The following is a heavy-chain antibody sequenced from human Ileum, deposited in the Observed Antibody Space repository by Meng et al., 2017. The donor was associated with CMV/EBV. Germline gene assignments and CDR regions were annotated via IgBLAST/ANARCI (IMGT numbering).Heavy chain of an antibody. CDR3: ARGTGVAVAGTRGKYFDY. CDR2: ISSSSTYI. J-gene: IGHJ4*02. Sequence: FTFINYTMNWVRQAPGRGLEWVSSISSSSTYIYSADSAKGRFTISRDNANNSLSLQMNSLRAEDTAVYYCARGTGVAVAGTRGKYFDYWGQGTLVTVSS. D-gene: IGHD6-19*01. CDR1: FTFINYT. V-gene: IGHV3-21*01.